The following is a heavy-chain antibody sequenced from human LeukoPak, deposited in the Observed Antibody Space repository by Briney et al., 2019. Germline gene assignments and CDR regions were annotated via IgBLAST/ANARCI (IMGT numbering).Heavy chain of an antibody. CDR1: GFTFDDYA. CDR2: ISADGGST. V-gene: IGHV3-43*02. Sequence: GGSLRLSCIASGFTFDDYAMHWVRQAPGKGLEWVSLISADGGSTYYAGSVKGRFTISRDNSKNSLYLQMNSLRTEDTALYYCAPEGIVATVFSFDYWGQGTLVTVSS. J-gene: IGHJ4*02. D-gene: IGHD5-12*01. CDR3: APEGIVATVFSFDY.